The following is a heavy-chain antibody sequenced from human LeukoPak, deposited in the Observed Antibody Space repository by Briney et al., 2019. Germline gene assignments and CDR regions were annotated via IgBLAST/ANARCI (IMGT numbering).Heavy chain of an antibody. CDR1: GASITTYY. V-gene: IGHV4-59*01. CDR2: IYYSGST. CDR3: ARVRPFYGGNSVLNYFDY. D-gene: IGHD4-23*01. J-gene: IGHJ4*02. Sequence: SETLSLTCTVSGASITTYYWSWIRQPPGKGLEWIGYIYYSGSTNYNPSLKSRVTISVDTSKNQFSLKLSSVTAADTAVYYCARVRPFYGGNSVLNYFDYWGQGTLVTVSS.